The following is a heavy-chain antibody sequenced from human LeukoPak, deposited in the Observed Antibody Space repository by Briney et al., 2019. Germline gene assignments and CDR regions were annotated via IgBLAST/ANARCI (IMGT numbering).Heavy chain of an antibody. CDR2: TYYRSEWYN. Sequence: SQTLSLTCAISGDSVSSNSAAWNWIRQSPSRGLEWLGRTYYRSEWYNDYAVSVKSRITINPDTSKNQFSLQLNSVTPEDTAVYYCARRGYDSSGRSSGYFDYWGQGTLVTVSS. D-gene: IGHD3-22*01. CDR3: ARRGYDSSGRSSGYFDY. V-gene: IGHV6-1*01. J-gene: IGHJ4*02. CDR1: GDSVSSNSAA.